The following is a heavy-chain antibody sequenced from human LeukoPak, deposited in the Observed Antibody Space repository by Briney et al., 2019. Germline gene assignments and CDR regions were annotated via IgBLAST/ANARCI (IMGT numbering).Heavy chain of an antibody. J-gene: IGHJ4*02. D-gene: IGHD3-3*01. Sequence: PGGSLRLSCAASGFTFSSYWMHWVRQAPGKGLVWVSRINSDGSSTSYADSVKGRFTISRDNAKNTLYLQMNSLRAEDTAVYYCARDPISYYDFWSGYWDYFDYWGQGTLVTVSS. CDR3: ARDPISYYDFWSGYWDYFDY. V-gene: IGHV3-74*01. CDR1: GFTFSSYW. CDR2: INSDGSST.